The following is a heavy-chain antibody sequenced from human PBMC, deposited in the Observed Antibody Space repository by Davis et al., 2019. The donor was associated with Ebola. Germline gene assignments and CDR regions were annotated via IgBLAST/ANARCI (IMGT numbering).Heavy chain of an antibody. CDR1: GFTFGAYA. J-gene: IGHJ4*02. CDR3: TREEDMLRY. V-gene: IGHV3-49*04. D-gene: IGHD3-10*02. CDR2: IRSKAYGGTT. Sequence: PGGSLKLSCTASGFTFGAYAMSWVRQAPGKGLEWVGFIRSKAYGGTTEYAASVKGRFTISRDDSKSIAYLQMNSLKTEDTAVYYCTREEDMLRYWGQGTLVTVSS.